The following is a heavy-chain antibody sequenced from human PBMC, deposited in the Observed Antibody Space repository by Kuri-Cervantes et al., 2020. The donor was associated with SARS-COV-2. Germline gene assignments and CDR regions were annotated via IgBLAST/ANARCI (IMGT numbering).Heavy chain of an antibody. Sequence: GESLKISCAASGFTFSSYAMSWVREAPGKGQEWVSAISGSGGSTYYADSVKGRFTISGDNSKNTLYLQMNSLRAEDTAVYYCVRDGDHWNFDYWGQGTLVTVSS. V-gene: IGHV3-23*01. CDR1: GFTFSSYA. CDR3: VRDGDHWNFDY. J-gene: IGHJ4*02. CDR2: ISGSGGST. D-gene: IGHD1-1*01.